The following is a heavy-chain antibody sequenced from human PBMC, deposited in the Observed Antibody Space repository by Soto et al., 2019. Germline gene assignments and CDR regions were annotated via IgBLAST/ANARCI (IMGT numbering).Heavy chain of an antibody. Sequence: PGESLKISCQTSGYSFSSHWIGWVRQMPGRGLEWMVIIYPSDSDTRYSPSFQGQVTISADKSISTVYLQWSSLKASDTAMYYCAKYAAGSYYAVDSWGQGTLVTVSS. CDR1: GYSFSSHW. J-gene: IGHJ5*01. CDR2: IYPSDSDT. CDR3: AKYAAGSYYAVDS. V-gene: IGHV5-51*01. D-gene: IGHD3-10*01.